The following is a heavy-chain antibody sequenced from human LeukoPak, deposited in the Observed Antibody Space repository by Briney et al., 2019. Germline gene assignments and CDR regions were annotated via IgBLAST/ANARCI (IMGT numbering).Heavy chain of an antibody. CDR2: ISYDGSNK. J-gene: IGHJ4*02. V-gene: IGHV3-30*18. Sequence: GGSLRLSCAASGFTFSSYGMHWVRQAPGKGLEWVAVISYDGSNKYYADSVKGRFTISRDNSKNTLYLQMNSLRAEDTAVYYCAKGLRYFDWLSWPIDYWGQGTLVTVSS. CDR1: GFTFSSYG. CDR3: AKGLRYFDWLSWPIDY. D-gene: IGHD3-9*01.